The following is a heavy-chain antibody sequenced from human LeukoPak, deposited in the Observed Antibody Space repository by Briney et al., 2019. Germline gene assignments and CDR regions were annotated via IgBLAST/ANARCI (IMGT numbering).Heavy chain of an antibody. D-gene: IGHD3-16*01. Sequence: GGSLRLSCAASGFNFSSYTITWVRQAPGKGLELVSSISPSGNSVYHAYSVKGRFTLSRDNAQNSLYLQMNSLRDEDTGVYYCARDFIGESGYSGYWGQGALVTVSS. J-gene: IGHJ4*02. CDR1: GFNFSSYT. CDR3: ARDFIGESGYSGY. V-gene: IGHV3-21*01. CDR2: ISPSGNSV.